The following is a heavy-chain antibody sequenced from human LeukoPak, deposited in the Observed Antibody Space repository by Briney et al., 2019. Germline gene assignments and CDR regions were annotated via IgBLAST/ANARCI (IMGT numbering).Heavy chain of an antibody. D-gene: IGHD3-22*01. J-gene: IGHJ4*02. CDR3: TTDHRYYDSSGYWNY. CDR2: IKSKTDGGTT. V-gene: IGHV3-15*01. Sequence: GGSLRLSCAASGFTFSNAWMSWVRQAPGKGLEWVGRIKSKTDGGTTDYAAPVKGRLTISRDDSKNTLYLQMNSLKTEDTAVYYCTTDHRYYDSSGYWNYWGQGTLVTVSS. CDR1: GFTFSNAW.